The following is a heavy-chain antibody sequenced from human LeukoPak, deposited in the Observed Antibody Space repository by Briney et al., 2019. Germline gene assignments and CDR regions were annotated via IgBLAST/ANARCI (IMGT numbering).Heavy chain of an antibody. Sequence: PSETLSLTCTVSGGSISSYYWSWVRQPPGKGLEWIGYIYYSGSTNYNPSLKSRVTISVDTSKNQFSLKLSSVTAADTAVYYCARRGKGSGSYYNVLRSYFDYWGQGTLVTVSS. V-gene: IGHV4-59*12. J-gene: IGHJ4*02. D-gene: IGHD3-10*01. CDR2: IYYSGST. CDR1: GGSISSYY. CDR3: ARRGKGSGSYYNVLRSYFDY.